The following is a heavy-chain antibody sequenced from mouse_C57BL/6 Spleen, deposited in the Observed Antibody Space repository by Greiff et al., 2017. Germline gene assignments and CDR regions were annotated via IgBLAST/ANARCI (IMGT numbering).Heavy chain of an antibody. CDR3: ARGPEGLSY. V-gene: IGHV1-82*01. J-gene: IGHJ3*01. CDR1: GYAFSSSW. D-gene: IGHD6-1*01. CDR2: IYPGDGAT. Sequence: QVQLKQSGPELVKPGASVKISCKASGYAFSSSWMNWVKQRPGKGLEWLGRIYPGDGATNYNGKFKGKATLTADKSSSTAYMQLSSLTSEDSAVYFCARGPEGLSYWGQGTLVTVSA.